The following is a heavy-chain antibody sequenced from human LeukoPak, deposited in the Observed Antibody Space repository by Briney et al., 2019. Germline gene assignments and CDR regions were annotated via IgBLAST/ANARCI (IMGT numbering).Heavy chain of an antibody. J-gene: IGHJ3*02. V-gene: IGHV1-69*13. CDR3: ARVKFSGDAFEI. CDR2: IIPILERT. D-gene: IGHD3-3*02. Sequence: ASVKVSCKASGGPFNAHAISWVRQAPGQGLEWMGGIIPILERTDYAQRFEDRVTITADESTRTAFMELSSLRSEDTAVYYCARVKFSGDAFEIWGQGTMVTVSS. CDR1: GGPFNAHA.